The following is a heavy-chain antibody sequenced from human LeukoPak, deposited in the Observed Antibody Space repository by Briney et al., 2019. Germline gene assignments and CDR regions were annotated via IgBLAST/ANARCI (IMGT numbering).Heavy chain of an antibody. J-gene: IGHJ4*02. V-gene: IGHV3-23*01. CDR2: ISGSGGST. CDR3: ASREETNFDC. Sequence: PGGSLRLSCAASGFTISSYAMSWVRQAPGKGLEWVSDISGSGGSTYYADSVKGRFTISRDNSKNTLYLQMNSLRAEDTAVYYCASREETNFDCWGQGTLVTVSS. D-gene: IGHD1-26*01. CDR1: GFTISSYA.